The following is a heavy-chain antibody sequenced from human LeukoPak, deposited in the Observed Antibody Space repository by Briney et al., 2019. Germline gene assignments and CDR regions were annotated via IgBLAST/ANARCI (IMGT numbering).Heavy chain of an antibody. V-gene: IGHV3-30-3*01. CDR2: ISYDGSNK. CDR1: GFTFSSYA. Sequence: PGGSLRLSCAASGFTFSSYAMHWVRQAPGKGLEWVAVISYDGSNKYYADSVKGRFTIPRDNSKNTLYLQMNSLRAEDTAVYYCARDHRNDYWGQGTLVTVSS. J-gene: IGHJ4*02. CDR3: ARDHRNDY.